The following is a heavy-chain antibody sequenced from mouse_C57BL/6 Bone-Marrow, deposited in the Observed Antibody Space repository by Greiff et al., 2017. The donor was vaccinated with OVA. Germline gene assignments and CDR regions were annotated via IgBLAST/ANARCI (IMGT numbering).Heavy chain of an antibody. V-gene: IGHV5-12*01. Sequence: EVQRVESGGGLVQPGGSLKLSCAASGFPFSDYYMYWVRQTPEQRLEWVAFISNGGGCTYYPDTVKGRFTISRDNAKNTLYLQMSRLKSEDTAMYYCARGYSDYYAMDYWGQGTSVTVSS. D-gene: IGHD2-12*01. CDR3: ARGYSDYYAMDY. CDR1: GFPFSDYY. J-gene: IGHJ4*01. CDR2: ISNGGGCT.